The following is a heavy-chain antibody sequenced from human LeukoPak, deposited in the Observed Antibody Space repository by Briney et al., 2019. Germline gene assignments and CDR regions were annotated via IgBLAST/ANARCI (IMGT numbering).Heavy chain of an antibody. CDR2: INPNSGGT. J-gene: IGHJ3*02. CDR3: AASYSGSYYELDI. V-gene: IGHV1-2*04. D-gene: IGHD1-26*01. Sequence: GASVKVSCKASGYTFTGYYMHWVRQAPGQGLEWMGWINPNSGGTNYAQKFQGWVTMTRDTSISTAYMELSRLRSDDTAVYYCAASYSGSYYELDIWGPGTMVTVSS. CDR1: GYTFTGYY.